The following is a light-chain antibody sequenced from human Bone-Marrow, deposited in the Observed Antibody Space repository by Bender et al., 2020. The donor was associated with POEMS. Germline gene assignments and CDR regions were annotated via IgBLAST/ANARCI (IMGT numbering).Light chain of an antibody. CDR3: AVWDDSLNGWV. J-gene: IGLJ3*02. V-gene: IGLV1-40*03. CDR2: GNI. Sequence: SVLTQPPSMSGAPGQTVTISCPGSNSNIGADFDVHWYQQVPGTVPKLLIHGNINRPSGLPDRFSGSKSAASASLAITGLRAEDEADYYCAVWDDSLNGWVFGGGTKLTVL. CDR1: NSNIGADFD.